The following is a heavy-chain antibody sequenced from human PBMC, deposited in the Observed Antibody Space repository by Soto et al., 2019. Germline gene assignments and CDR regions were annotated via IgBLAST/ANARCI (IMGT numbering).Heavy chain of an antibody. CDR1: GPSINSSHSY. J-gene: IGHJ6*02. CDR3: ARTHLTQGRTDDYYYGMDV. V-gene: IGHV4-39*01. Sequence: TSANPSPTCNPPGPSINSSHSYSSWVRHATGTRMEWIGHIFYSGSTSYSPSLMSRVSISADTSKNQFSLKLSSVTAADTAVYYCARTHLTQGRTDDYYYGMDVWGQGITLTASS. D-gene: IGHD7-27*01. CDR2: IFYSGST.